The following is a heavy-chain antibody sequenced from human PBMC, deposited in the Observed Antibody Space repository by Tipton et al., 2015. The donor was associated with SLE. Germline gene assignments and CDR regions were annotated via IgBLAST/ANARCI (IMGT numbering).Heavy chain of an antibody. J-gene: IGHJ4*02. Sequence: TLSLTCTVSGGSISSSSYYWGWIRQPPGKGLEWIGSIYYSGSTYYNPSLKSRVTIPVDTSKNQFSLKLSSVTAADTAVYYCARVGCSGGSCYVDYWGQGTLVTVSS. CDR1: GGSISSSSYY. CDR2: IYYSGST. CDR3: ARVGCSGGSCYVDY. D-gene: IGHD2-15*01. V-gene: IGHV4-39*01.